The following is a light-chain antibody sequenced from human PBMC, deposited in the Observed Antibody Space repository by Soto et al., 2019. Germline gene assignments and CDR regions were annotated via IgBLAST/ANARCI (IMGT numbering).Light chain of an antibody. J-gene: IGLJ3*02. Sequence: QSALTQPPSASGSPGQSVTLSCTGTSNDVGGYNYVSGYQHHPGKAPKLMIYEVTKRPSGVPDRFSGSKSGNTASLTVSGLQAEDEADYYCSSHAGSNNLVFGEGTKVTVL. V-gene: IGLV2-8*01. CDR2: EVT. CDR3: SSHAGSNNLV. CDR1: SNDVGGYNY.